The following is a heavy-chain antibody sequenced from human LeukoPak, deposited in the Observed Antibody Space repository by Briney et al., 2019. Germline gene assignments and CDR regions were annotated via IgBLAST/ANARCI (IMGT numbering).Heavy chain of an antibody. D-gene: IGHD1-1*01. CDR3: VRAHWTDAAI. CDR1: GFTFSSYA. CDR2: ISGSGSST. Sequence: PGGSLRLSCAASGFTFSSYAMSWVRQAPGQGLGWVSAISGSGSSTNYADSVKGRFTISRDNAKNSLYLQMNSLTADDTAVYYCVRAHWTDAAIWGQGTLVTVSS. J-gene: IGHJ4*02. V-gene: IGHV3-23*01.